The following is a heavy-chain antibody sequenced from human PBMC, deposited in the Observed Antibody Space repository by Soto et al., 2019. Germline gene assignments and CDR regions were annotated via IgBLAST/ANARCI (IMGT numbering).Heavy chain of an antibody. V-gene: IGHV3-7*01. CDR3: VRDEPPHILWPSHNWFDP. D-gene: IGHD2-21*01. CDR1: GFTFSSYW. J-gene: IGHJ5*02. CDR2: IKQDGSEK. Sequence: GALRLSCAASGFTFSSYWMSWVRQAPGKGLEWVANIKQDGSEKYYVDSVKGRFTISRDNAKNSLYLQMNSLRAEDTAVYYCVRDEPPHILWPSHNWFDPWGQGTLVTVSS.